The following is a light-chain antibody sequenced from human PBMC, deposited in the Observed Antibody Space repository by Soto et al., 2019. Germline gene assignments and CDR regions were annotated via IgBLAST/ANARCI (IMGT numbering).Light chain of an antibody. CDR2: AAS. CDR1: QGISSY. V-gene: IGKV1-9*01. J-gene: IGKJ1*01. CDR3: QKLNSYPPT. Sequence: IQLTQSPSSLSASVGDRVTITCRASQGISSYLAWYQQKPRKAPKLLIYAASTLQSGVPSRFSGSRSATDFALTISSLQPEDFATYYCQKLNSYPPTFGQGNKVEI.